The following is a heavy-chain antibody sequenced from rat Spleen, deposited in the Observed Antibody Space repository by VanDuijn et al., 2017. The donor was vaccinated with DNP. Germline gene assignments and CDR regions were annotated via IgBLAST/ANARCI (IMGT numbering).Heavy chain of an antibody. D-gene: IGHD3-1*01. CDR3: TSQTAPFDY. CDR1: GFSLSDYA. CDR2: ISYDGSAT. J-gene: IGHJ2*01. V-gene: IGHV5-17*01. Sequence: EVELVESGGGLVQPGSSLKLSCAASGFSLSDYAMAWVRQAPKKGLEWVATISYDGSATYYRDSVKGRFTVSRDYAKSTLYLQMDSLRSEDTATYYCTSQTAPFDYWGQGVMVTVSS.